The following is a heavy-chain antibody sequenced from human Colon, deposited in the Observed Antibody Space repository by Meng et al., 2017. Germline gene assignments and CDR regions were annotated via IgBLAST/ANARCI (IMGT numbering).Heavy chain of an antibody. V-gene: IGHV1-2*06. Sequence: ASVKVSCKASGYTFNDYFIHWVRQAPGQGLEWMGRINPSSGGTSYAQKFQGRVTMTRDTSISTAYMEVTALRSGDTAMYFCARVRSGGWYYFDHWGQGTLGTVSS. D-gene: IGHD6-19*01. CDR1: GYTFNDYF. CDR2: INPSSGGT. J-gene: IGHJ4*02. CDR3: ARVRSGGWYYFDH.